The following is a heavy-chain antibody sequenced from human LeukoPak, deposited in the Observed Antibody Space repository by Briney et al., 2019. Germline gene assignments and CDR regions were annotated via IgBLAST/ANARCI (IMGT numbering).Heavy chain of an antibody. CDR3: ARGPPYGSRSDYFDY. Sequence: SVKVSCKASGGTFSSYAISWVRQAPGQGLEWMGRIIPILGIANYAQKFQGRVTITADKSTSTAYMELSSLRSEDTAVYYCARGPPYGSRSDYFDYWGQGTLVTVSA. V-gene: IGHV1-69*04. J-gene: IGHJ4*02. CDR2: IIPILGIA. CDR1: GGTFSSYA. D-gene: IGHD3-10*01.